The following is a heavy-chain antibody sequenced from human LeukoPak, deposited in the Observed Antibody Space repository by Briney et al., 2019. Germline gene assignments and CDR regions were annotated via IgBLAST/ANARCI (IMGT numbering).Heavy chain of an antibody. V-gene: IGHV1-69*13. D-gene: IGHD3-16*01. CDR1: GGTFKNYA. Sequence: SVKVSCKASGGTFKNYAINWVRQAPGQGLEWMGGIIPIFGTANYAQKFQGRVTITADASTSTAYMELSSLRSEDTAVYYCARGPALHKNWVGGRWFDPWGQGTLVTVSS. CDR3: ARGPALHKNWVGGRWFDP. J-gene: IGHJ5*02. CDR2: IIPIFGTA.